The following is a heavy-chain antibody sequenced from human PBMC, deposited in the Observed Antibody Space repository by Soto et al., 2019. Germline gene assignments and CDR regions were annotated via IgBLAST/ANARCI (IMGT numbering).Heavy chain of an antibody. Sequence: HPGGSLRLSCAASGVSGFTFSKYAMSWVRQAPGKGLEWVSTIGGTGGFVTYYADSVKGRFTISRDNAKNSLCLQMNSLRAEDTAVYYCAREQWLPHYYFDYWGQGTLVTVSS. J-gene: IGHJ4*02. D-gene: IGHD6-19*01. CDR1: GVSGFTFSKYA. CDR2: IGGTGGFVT. CDR3: AREQWLPHYYFDY. V-gene: IGHV3-23*01.